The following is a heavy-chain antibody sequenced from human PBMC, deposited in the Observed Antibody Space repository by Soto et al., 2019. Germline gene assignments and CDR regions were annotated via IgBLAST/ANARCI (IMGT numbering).Heavy chain of an antibody. J-gene: IGHJ6*02. D-gene: IGHD6-19*01. CDR2: IYYSGST. Sequence: QVQLQESGPGLVKPSETLSLTCTVSGGSISSYYWSWIRQPPGKGLEWIGYIYYSGSTNYNPSLRSSGTRSVDTSKNQFSRTLSSVTAADTAVYYCARVLAGPYYYYGMDVWGQGTTVTVSS. CDR3: ARVLAGPYYYYGMDV. V-gene: IGHV4-59*01. CDR1: GGSISSYY.